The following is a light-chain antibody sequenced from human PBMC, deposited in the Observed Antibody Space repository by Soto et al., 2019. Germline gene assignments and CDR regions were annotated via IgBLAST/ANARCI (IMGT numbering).Light chain of an antibody. Sequence: EIVLTQSPATLSLSPGERATLSCRASQGVSSYLAWYQQKPGRAPWLLIYDASNRATGIPARFSGSGSGTDFTLTISSLEPEDFAVYYCQQRSNWPHTFGPGTKVDIK. J-gene: IGKJ3*01. CDR2: DAS. V-gene: IGKV3-11*01. CDR3: QQRSNWPHT. CDR1: QGVSSY.